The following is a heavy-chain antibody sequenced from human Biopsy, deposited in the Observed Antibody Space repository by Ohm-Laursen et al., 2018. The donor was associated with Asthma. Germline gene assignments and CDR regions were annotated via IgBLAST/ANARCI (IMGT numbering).Heavy chain of an antibody. CDR1: GGSISSNFYY. CDR2: IYKSGQV. V-gene: IGHV4-39*01. D-gene: IGHD3-16*01. J-gene: IGHJ4*02. Sequence: PSDTLSLTCAVSGGSISSNFYYWGWIRQPPGKGLEWIGNIYKSGQVYYNLSLKSRVTISVDTSKNQFSLQLRSVTAADTAVCFCARRGGVRRYFDYWGQGTLVTVSS. CDR3: ARRGGVRRYFDY.